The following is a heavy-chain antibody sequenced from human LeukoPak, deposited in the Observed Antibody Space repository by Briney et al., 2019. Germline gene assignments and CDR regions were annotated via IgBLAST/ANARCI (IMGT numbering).Heavy chain of an antibody. D-gene: IGHD1-7*01. V-gene: IGHV3-23*01. J-gene: IGHJ1*01. CDR2: ISGSGGST. CDR3: ANYDTNYI. CDR1: GFTFSSYA. Sequence: GGSLRLSCAASGFTFSSYAMGWVRQTPGNGLEWVSAISGSGGSTYYADSVKGRFTISRDNSKNTLYLQMNSLRAEDTAVYYCANYDTNYIGGQGTLVTVSS.